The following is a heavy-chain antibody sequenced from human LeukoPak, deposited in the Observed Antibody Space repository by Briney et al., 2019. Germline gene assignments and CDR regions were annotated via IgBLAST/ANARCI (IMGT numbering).Heavy chain of an antibody. CDR1: EFIFSNYG. CDR3: AKDPSSYYGSGSYADY. CDR2: ISGSGGST. V-gene: IGHV3-23*01. J-gene: IGHJ4*02. D-gene: IGHD3-10*01. Sequence: GGSLRLSCAASEFIFSNYGMSWVRQAPGKGLEWVSAISGSGGSTYYADSVKGRFTISRDNSKNTLYLQMNSLRAEDTAVYYCAKDPSSYYGSGSYADYWGQGTLVTVSS.